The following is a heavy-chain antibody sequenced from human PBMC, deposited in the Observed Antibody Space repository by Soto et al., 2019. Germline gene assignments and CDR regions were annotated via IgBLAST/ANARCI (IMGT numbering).Heavy chain of an antibody. CDR3: ASASGSYSSFDY. D-gene: IGHD1-26*01. J-gene: IGHJ4*02. CDR1: GYTFTSYY. CDR2: IKPFNVNT. V-gene: IGHV1-45*02. Sequence: SVKVSCKASGYTFTSYYMHWVRQAPGQGLEWMGIIKPFNVNTNYAQKFQDRVTITRDRCMSTAYMELSSLRSEDTAMYYCASASGSYSSFDYWGQGTLVTVSS.